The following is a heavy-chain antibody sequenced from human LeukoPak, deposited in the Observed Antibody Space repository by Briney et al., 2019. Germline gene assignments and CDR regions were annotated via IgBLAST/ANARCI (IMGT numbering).Heavy chain of an antibody. CDR3: AKPFSCSSTSCYNVFDY. CDR2: IRYDGSNK. D-gene: IGHD2-2*02. J-gene: IGHJ4*02. CDR1: GFTFSSYG. Sequence: GGSLRLSCAASGFTFSSYGMHWVRQAPGKGLEWVAFIRYDGSNKYYADSVKGRFTISRDNSKNTLCLQMNSLRAEDTAVYYCAKPFSCSSTSCYNVFDYWGQGTLVTVSS. V-gene: IGHV3-30*02.